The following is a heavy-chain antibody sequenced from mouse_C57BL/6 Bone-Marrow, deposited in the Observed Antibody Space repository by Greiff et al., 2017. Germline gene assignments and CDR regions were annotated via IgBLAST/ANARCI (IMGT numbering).Heavy chain of an antibody. J-gene: IGHJ2*01. Sequence: DVQLVESGGGLVKPGGSLKLSCAASGFTFSDYGMHWVRQAPEKGLEWVAYISSGSSTIYYADTVQGRFTISRDNAKNTLFLQMTSLRSEDTAMYYGARTPLSTTVVAPDFDDWGQGTTLTVSS. V-gene: IGHV5-17*01. CDR1: GFTFSDYG. CDR3: ARTPLSTTVVAPDFDD. CDR2: ISSGSSTI. D-gene: IGHD1-1*01.